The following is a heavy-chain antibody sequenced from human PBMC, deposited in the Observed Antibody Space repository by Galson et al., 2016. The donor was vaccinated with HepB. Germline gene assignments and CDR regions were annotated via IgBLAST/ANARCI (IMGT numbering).Heavy chain of an antibody. Sequence: SLRLSCAASGFIFSDYGTYWVRQAPGKGLEWVAIIWYDGNNKYYEDSVKGRFTISRDNSKNTLYLQMNSLRAEDTAVYYCARERYSSKWYPSGPLDSWGQGTLVTVSS. CDR2: IWYDGNNK. D-gene: IGHD2-2*01. J-gene: IGHJ4*02. CDR1: GFIFSDYG. V-gene: IGHV3-33*01. CDR3: ARERYSSKWYPSGPLDS.